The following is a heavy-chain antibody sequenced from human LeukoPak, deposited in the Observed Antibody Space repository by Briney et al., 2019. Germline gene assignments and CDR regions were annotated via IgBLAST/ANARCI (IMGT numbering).Heavy chain of an antibody. CDR3: ARGRAIAAAGTSYFDY. V-gene: IGHV4-34*01. CDR2: INHSGST. CDR1: GGSFSGYH. D-gene: IGHD6-13*01. Sequence: SETLSLTCAVYGGSFSGYHWSWIRQPPGKGLEWIGEINHSGSTNYNPSLKSRVTISVDTSKNQFSLKLSSVTAADTAVYYCARGRAIAAAGTSYFDYWGQGTLVTVSS. J-gene: IGHJ4*02.